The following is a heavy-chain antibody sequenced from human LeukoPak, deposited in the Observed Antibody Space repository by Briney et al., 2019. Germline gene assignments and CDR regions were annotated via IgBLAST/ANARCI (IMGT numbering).Heavy chain of an antibody. CDR2: IYTSGST. J-gene: IGHJ4*02. V-gene: IGHV4-4*07. Sequence: SETLSLTCTVSGGSISSYYWSWLRQPAGKGLEWVGRIYTSGSTNYNPSLKSRVTMSVDTSKNQFSLKLSSVTAADTAVYYCARERSTMVRGVMVESYFDYWGQGTLVTVSS. CDR1: GGSISSYY. D-gene: IGHD3-10*01. CDR3: ARERSTMVRGVMVESYFDY.